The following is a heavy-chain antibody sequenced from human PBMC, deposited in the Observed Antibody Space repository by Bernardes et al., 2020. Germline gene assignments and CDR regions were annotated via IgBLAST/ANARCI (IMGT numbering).Heavy chain of an antibody. D-gene: IGHD2-15*01. J-gene: IGHJ6*04. CDR1: GGSISSSNW. Sequence: SETLSLTCAVSGGSISSSNWWSWVHQPPGKGLEWIGEIYHSGSTNYNPSLKSRVTISVDKSKNQFSLKLSSVTAADTAVYYCARATRGRDYYYYYYGMDVWGKGTTVTVSS. CDR2: IYHSGST. V-gene: IGHV4-4*02. CDR3: ARATRGRDYYYYYYGMDV.